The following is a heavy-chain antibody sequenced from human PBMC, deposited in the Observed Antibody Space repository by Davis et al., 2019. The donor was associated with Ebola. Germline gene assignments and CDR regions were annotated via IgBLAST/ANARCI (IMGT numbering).Heavy chain of an antibody. D-gene: IGHD2-2*01. J-gene: IGHJ6*04. CDR3: ARGQGGCSSTSCLYYYYYGMDV. CDR2: NGTAAYT. Sequence: GGSLRLSCAASGFTFSSYDMPWVRQATGKGMEWVSANGTAAYTNYPGSVTGRFTISRENAKNSLYLQMNSLRAGDTAVYYCARGQGGCSSTSCLYYYYYGMDVWGKGTTVTVSS. CDR1: GFTFSSYD. V-gene: IGHV3-13*01.